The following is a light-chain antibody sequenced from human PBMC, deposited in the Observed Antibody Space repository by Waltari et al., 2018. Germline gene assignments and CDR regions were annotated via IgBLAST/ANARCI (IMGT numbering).Light chain of an antibody. CDR1: SSKIGNNY. CDR2: ENN. CDR3: GTWDASLGGI. Sequence: QSVLTQPPSVSAAPGQTVTISCSADSSKIGNNYVSWYQHFPGTAPKLLIYENNRRPSGIPCRFSGSKSGTSATRGITGLQTVDEADYYCGTWDASLGGIFGTGTKVTVL. V-gene: IGLV1-51*02. J-gene: IGLJ1*01.